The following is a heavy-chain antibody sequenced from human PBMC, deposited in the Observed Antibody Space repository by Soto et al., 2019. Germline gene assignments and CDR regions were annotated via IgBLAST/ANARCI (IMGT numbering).Heavy chain of an antibody. V-gene: IGHV4-59*01. CDR1: GGSISTYY. Sequence: QVQLQESGPGLVKPSETLSLTCTVSGGSISTYYWSWIRQPPGKGLEWIGYIYYSGSTNYNPSLKGRATISVDTSKNQFSLKLSSVTAADTAVYSCARDGPEGWFDPWGQGTLVTVSS. CDR3: ARDGPEGWFDP. CDR2: IYYSGST. J-gene: IGHJ5*02.